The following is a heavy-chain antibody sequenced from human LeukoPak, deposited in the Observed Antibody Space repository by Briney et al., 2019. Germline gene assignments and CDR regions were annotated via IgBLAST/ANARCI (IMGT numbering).Heavy chain of an antibody. D-gene: IGHD6-19*01. CDR1: GYTLTELS. CDR2: FDPEDGET. CDR3: ATTSPWLAYFDY. J-gene: IGHJ4*02. Sequence: ASVTVSCKVSGYTLTELSMHWVRQAPGKGLEWMGGFDPEDGETIYAQKFQGRVTMTEDTSTDTAYMELSSLRSEDTAVYYCATTSPWLAYFDYWGQGTLVTVSS. V-gene: IGHV1-24*01.